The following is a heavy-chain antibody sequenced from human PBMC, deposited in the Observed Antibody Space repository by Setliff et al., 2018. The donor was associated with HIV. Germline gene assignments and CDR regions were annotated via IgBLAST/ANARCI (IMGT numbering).Heavy chain of an antibody. V-gene: IGHV4-39*01. D-gene: IGHD7-27*01. CDR3: ARHLAGDLDY. Sequence: SETLSLTCTVSGGSISSSSYYWGWIRQPPGKGLEWIASIYSGTTHYNPSLKSRVTISVDTSKNQFSLELSSVTATDTATYYCARHLAGDLDYWGQGTLVTVSS. J-gene: IGHJ4*02. CDR2: IYSGTT. CDR1: GGSISSSSYY.